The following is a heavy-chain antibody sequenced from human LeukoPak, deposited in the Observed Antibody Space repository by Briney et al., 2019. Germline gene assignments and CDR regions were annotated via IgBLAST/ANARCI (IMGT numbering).Heavy chain of an antibody. CDR3: AKAQHCSGGSCYRD. V-gene: IGHV3-74*01. J-gene: IGHJ4*02. D-gene: IGHD2-15*01. CDR1: GFTFSSYW. Sequence: PGGSLRLSCAASGFTFSSYWMHWVRQAPGKGLVWVSRINSDGSSRSYADSVKGRFTLSRDNAKNTLYLQMNSLRAEDTAVYYCAKAQHCSGGSCYRDWGQGTLVTVSS. CDR2: INSDGSSR.